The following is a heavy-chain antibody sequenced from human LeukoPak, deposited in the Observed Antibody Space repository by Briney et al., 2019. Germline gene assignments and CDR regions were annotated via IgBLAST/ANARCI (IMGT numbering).Heavy chain of an antibody. V-gene: IGHV1-2*02. D-gene: IGHD2-2*01. CDR3: ARDHCTSSGCYEDYYYGMDV. Sequence: GASVKVSCKASGYTFTVYYMHWVRQAPGQGLEWMGWINPNSGGTNYAQKFQGRVTMTRDTSISTAYMDLTRLRSDDTAVYYCARDHCTSSGCYEDYYYGMDVWGQGTTVTVSS. CDR1: GYTFTVYY. CDR2: INPNSGGT. J-gene: IGHJ6*02.